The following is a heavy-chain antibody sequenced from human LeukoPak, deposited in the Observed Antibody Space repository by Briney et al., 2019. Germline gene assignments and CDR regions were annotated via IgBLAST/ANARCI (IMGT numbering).Heavy chain of an antibody. J-gene: IGHJ4*02. CDR3: AKATERGPAMALGVDY. Sequence: PGRSLRLSCAASGFTFSSYGMHWVRQAPGKGLGWVVVIWYDGSNKYYADSVKGQFTISRDNSKNTLYLQMNSLRAEDTAVYYCAKATERGPAMALGVDYWGQGTLVTVSS. D-gene: IGHD5-18*01. CDR1: GFTFSSYG. CDR2: IWYDGSNK. V-gene: IGHV3-33*06.